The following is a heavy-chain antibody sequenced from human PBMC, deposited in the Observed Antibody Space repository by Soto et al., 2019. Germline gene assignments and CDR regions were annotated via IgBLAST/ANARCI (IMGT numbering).Heavy chain of an antibody. Sequence: EVQLVESGGDLVQPGGSLRLSCAASGFIFSNFWMSWVRQAPGKGLEWVANIKEDGSEKYHVDSVTGRFTISRDNAKNLMYLQMDSLRAEDTAVYKCVRGGSHSFDYCGQGTLVTVSS. J-gene: IGHJ4*02. D-gene: IGHD1-26*01. CDR2: IKEDGSEK. CDR1: GFIFSNFW. CDR3: VRGGSHSFDY. V-gene: IGHV3-7*05.